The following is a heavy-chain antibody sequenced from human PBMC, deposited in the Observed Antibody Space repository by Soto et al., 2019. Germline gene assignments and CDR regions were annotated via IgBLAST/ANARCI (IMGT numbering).Heavy chain of an antibody. V-gene: IGHV1-69*13. CDR1: GGTFSSYR. CDR3: VRDSGAKLSSS. J-gene: IGHJ4*02. Sequence: SVKVSCKASGGTFSSYRINWVGQAPGQGLEWVGGIVPIYRTADYAQKFQGRVTITADESARTSYMELRSLKSQDTAIYYCVRDSGAKLSSSWGQGTLVTVSS. CDR2: IVPIYRTA. D-gene: IGHD6-13*01.